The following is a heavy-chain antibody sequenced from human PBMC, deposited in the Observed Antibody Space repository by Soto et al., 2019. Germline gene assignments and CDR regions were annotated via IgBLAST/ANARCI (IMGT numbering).Heavy chain of an antibody. CDR3: AKDRSGGSYYLFDY. V-gene: IGHV3-30*18. CDR1: GFIFSNYG. J-gene: IGHJ4*02. Sequence: GGSLRLSCAASGFIFSNYGVHWVRQTPGKGLEWVAVISSDGSNKYYADSVKGRFTISRDNSKYTLYLQMNSLRPEDTAMYYCAKDRSGGSYYLFDYWGQGTLVTVSS. D-gene: IGHD1-26*01. CDR2: ISSDGSNK.